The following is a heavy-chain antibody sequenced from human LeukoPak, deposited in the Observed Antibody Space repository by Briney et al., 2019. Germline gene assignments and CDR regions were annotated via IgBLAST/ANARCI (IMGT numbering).Heavy chain of an antibody. Sequence: SETLSLTCTVSGGSISSYYWSWIRQPPGKGLEWIGYVYYTVSPNYNPSLKSRVTISVDTSKNQFSLKLTSATAADTAIYYCARWKYVDYERTFDYWGQGALVTVSS. CDR2: VYYTVSP. CDR3: ARWKYVDYERTFDY. CDR1: GGSISSYY. J-gene: IGHJ4*02. D-gene: IGHD4-17*01. V-gene: IGHV4-59*01.